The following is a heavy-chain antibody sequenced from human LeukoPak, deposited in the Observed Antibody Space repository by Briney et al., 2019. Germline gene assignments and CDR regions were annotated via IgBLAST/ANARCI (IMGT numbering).Heavy chain of an antibody. V-gene: IGHV3-48*01. CDR3: AKDRIGDDY. CDR2: ISSSSSTI. CDR1: GFTFSSYS. J-gene: IGHJ4*02. Sequence: GGSLRLSCAASGFTFSSYSMSWVRQAPGKGLEWVSYISSSSSTIYYADSVKGRFTISRGNSKNTLYLQMNSLRAEDTAVYYCAKDRIGDDYWGQGTLVTVSS. D-gene: IGHD1-26*01.